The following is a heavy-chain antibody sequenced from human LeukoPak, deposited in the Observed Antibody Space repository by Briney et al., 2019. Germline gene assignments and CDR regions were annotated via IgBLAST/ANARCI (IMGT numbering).Heavy chain of an antibody. D-gene: IGHD2-2*01. CDR2: INPDSGAP. J-gene: IGHJ5*02. CDR1: GYTFTGYY. CDR3: ARASIVVVPAAYNWFDP. Sequence: GASVKVSCKASGYTFTGYYMHWVRQAPGQGLEWMGWINPDSGAPNYAQKLQGRVTMTTDTSTSTAYMELRSLRSDDTAVYYCARASIVVVPAAYNWFDPRGQGTLVTVSS. V-gene: IGHV1-2*02.